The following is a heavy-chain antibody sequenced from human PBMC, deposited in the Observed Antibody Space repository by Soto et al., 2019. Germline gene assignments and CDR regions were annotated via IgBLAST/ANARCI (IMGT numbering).Heavy chain of an antibody. V-gene: IGHV4-59*08. Sequence: SETLSLTCTVSGGFISRYYWSWIRQPPGKGLEWIGYIYYSGSTNYNPSLKSRGTISVDTSKNQFSRKRRAVTAGDTAGDYSGRRYGGLLDYWGQGTLVTVS. D-gene: IGHD3-10*01. J-gene: IGHJ4*02. CDR2: IYYSGST. CDR3: GRRYGGLLDY. CDR1: GGFISRYY.